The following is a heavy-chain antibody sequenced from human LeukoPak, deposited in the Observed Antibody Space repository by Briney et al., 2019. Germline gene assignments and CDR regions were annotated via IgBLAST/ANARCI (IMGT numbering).Heavy chain of an antibody. J-gene: IGHJ4*02. CDR3: ARHVLLWFGEFDYFDY. Sequence: SETLSLTCTVSSGSISTSNYYWGWVRQPPGKALEWIGNIFYSGSTYYSPSLKSRVTISLDTSRNQFSLKLNSVTAADTAVYYCARHVLLWFGEFDYFDYWGQGTLVTVSS. D-gene: IGHD3-10*01. CDR1: SGSISTSNYY. V-gene: IGHV4-39*01. CDR2: IFYSGST.